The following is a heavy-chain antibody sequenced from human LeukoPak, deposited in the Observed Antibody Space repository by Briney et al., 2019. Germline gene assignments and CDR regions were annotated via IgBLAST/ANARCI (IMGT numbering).Heavy chain of an antibody. CDR3: ARVSRWGLNHNPHF. CDR1: GFTFSNFW. V-gene: IGHV3-7*03. D-gene: IGHD7-27*01. Sequence: GGSLRLSCAASGFTFSNFWMSWVRQAPGKGLEWVANIKQDGSEKYYVDSVKGRFTISRDNAKNSLYLQMNSLRADDTAVYYCARVSRWGLNHNPHFWGQGTLVTVSS. J-gene: IGHJ4*02. CDR2: IKQDGSEK.